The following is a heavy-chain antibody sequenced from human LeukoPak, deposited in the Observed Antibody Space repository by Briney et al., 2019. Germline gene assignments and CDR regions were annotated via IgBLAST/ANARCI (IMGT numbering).Heavy chain of an antibody. CDR1: GFTFSNAW. J-gene: IGHJ4*02. CDR2: IYSAGST. V-gene: IGHV3-66*01. Sequence: PGGSLRLSCAGSGFTFSNAWMSWVRQAPGKGLEWVSVIYSAGSTYYADSVKGRFTLSRDNSKNTLYLQMNSLRIEDTAVYYCGRGSVGFGELNYWGQGTLVTVSS. D-gene: IGHD3-10*01. CDR3: GRGSVGFGELNY.